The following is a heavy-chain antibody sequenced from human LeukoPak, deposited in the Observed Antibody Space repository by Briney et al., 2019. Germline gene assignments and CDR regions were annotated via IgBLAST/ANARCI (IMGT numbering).Heavy chain of an antibody. J-gene: IGHJ3*02. D-gene: IGHD2-15*01. CDR1: GGTFSSYA. V-gene: IGHV1-69*13. CDR2: IIPIFGTA. Sequence: SVKVSCKASGGTFSSYAISWVRQAPGQGLEWMGGIIPIFGTANYAQKFQGRVTITADESTSTAHMELSSLRSEDTAVYYCARDLGVVVVAGDAFDIWGQGTMVTVSS. CDR3: ARDLGVVVVAGDAFDI.